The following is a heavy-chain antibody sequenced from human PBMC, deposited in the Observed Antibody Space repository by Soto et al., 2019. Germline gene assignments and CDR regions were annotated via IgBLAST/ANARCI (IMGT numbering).Heavy chain of an antibody. CDR3: AKGAYYYDSSGYHLGV. CDR1: GFTFSSYA. J-gene: IGHJ6*02. V-gene: IGHV3-23*01. D-gene: IGHD3-22*01. CDR2: ISGSGGST. Sequence: GGSLRLSCAASGFTFSSYAMSWVRQAPGKGLEWVSAISGSGGSTYYADSVKGRFTISRDNSKNTLYLQMNSLRAEDTAVYYCAKGAYYYDSSGYHLGVWGQGTTVTVSS.